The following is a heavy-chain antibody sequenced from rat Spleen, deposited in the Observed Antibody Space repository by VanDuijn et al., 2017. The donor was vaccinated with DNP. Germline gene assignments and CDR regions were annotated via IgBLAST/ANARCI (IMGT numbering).Heavy chain of an antibody. CDR3: TTIRGPPFDS. J-gene: IGHJ2*01. CDR1: GFTFSDYY. D-gene: IGHD1-4*01. V-gene: IGHV5-20*01. CDR2: ISYDGRSN. Sequence: EVQLVESGGGVVQPGRSLKLSCAASGFTFSDYYMAWVRQAPTKGLEWVAYISYDGRSNYRGDSVKGRFTISRDNAKSTLYLQMDSLRSEDTATYYCTTIRGPPFDSWGQGVLVTVSS.